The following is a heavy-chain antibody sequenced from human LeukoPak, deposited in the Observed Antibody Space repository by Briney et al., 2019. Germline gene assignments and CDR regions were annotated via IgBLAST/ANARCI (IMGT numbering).Heavy chain of an antibody. CDR1: GFTFSTYS. CDR2: ISSSSDTI. D-gene: IGHD6-25*01. J-gene: IGHJ4*02. V-gene: IGHV3-48*04. Sequence: PGGSLRLSCAASGFTFSTYSMNWVRQAPGKGLEWVSYISSSSDTIYYADSVKGRFTISRDNAKNSLFLQMNSLRAEDTAVYYCATTAPGYWGQGTLVTVSS. CDR3: ATTAPGY.